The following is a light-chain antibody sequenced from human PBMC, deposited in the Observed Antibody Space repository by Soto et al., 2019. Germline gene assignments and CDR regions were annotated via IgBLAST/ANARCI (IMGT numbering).Light chain of an antibody. CDR3: CSYAGTNTYVV. V-gene: IGLV2-11*01. Sequence: QSALTQPRSVSGSPGQSVTISCTGTSSDVGGYNYVSWYQQHPGKAPKLMIYDVSKRPSGVPDRFSGSKSGNTASLTISGLQAEDEADYSCCSYAGTNTYVVFGGGTKLTV. J-gene: IGLJ2*01. CDR1: SSDVGGYNY. CDR2: DVS.